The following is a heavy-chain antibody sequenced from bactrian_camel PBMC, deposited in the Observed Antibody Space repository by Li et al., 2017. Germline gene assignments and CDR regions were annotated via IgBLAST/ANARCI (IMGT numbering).Heavy chain of an antibody. J-gene: IGHJ6*01. V-gene: IGHV3S63*01. CDR2: IDHGGST. Sequence: HVQLVESGGGSVQAGGSLRLSCTASGFTFDDSSRGWYRQAPGNEREGVARIDHGGSTTYEDFVKGRFAISRDGAKSTLYLQLNSLKTEDTAMYYCAKDWDSMHWIPYFAYWGQGTQVTVS. CDR3: AKDWDSMHWIPYFAY. D-gene: IGHD1*01. CDR1: GFTFDDSS.